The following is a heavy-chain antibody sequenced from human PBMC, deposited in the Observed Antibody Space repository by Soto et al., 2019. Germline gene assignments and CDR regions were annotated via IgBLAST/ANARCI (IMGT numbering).Heavy chain of an antibody. Sequence: GGSLRLSCAASAFTFSSYAMHWVRQAPGKGLDWVAVISYDGSDKYYADSVKGLFTVSRDNSKNTLYLQMNSLRAEDTAVYYCAKVQWGSSSQGQSDPWGEGTLVTVSS. CDR2: ISYDGSDK. J-gene: IGHJ5*02. CDR1: AFTFSSYA. D-gene: IGHD6-13*01. V-gene: IGHV3-30-3*01. CDR3: AKVQWGSSSQGQSDP.